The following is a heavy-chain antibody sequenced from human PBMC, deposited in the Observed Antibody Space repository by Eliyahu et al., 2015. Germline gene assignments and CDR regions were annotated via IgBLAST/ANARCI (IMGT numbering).Heavy chain of an antibody. CDR1: GYSISSGYY. CDR3: AREGDSSGYWGY. V-gene: IGHV4-38-2*02. D-gene: IGHD3-22*01. J-gene: IGHJ4*02. Sequence: QVQLQESGPGLVKPSETLSLTCAVXGYSISSGYYWGWIRQPPGKGLEWIGSIYHSGSTYYNPSLKSRVTISVDTSKNQFSLKLSSVTAADTAVYYCAREGDSSGYWGYWGQGTLVTVSS. CDR2: IYHSGST.